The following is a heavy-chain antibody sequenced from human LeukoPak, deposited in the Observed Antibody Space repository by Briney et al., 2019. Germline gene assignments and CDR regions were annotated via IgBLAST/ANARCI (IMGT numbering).Heavy chain of an antibody. Sequence: ASVKVSCKASGGTFSSYAISWVRQAPGQGLEWMGRIIPILGIANYAQKFQGRVTITADKSTSTAYMELSSLRSEDTAVYYCAKDLERYRPAAAFDYWGQGTLVTVSS. V-gene: IGHV1-69*04. CDR3: AKDLERYRPAAAFDY. D-gene: IGHD2-2*01. J-gene: IGHJ4*02. CDR1: GGTFSSYA. CDR2: IIPILGIA.